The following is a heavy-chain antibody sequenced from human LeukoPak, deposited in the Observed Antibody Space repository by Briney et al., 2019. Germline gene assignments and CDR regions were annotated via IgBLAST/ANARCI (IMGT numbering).Heavy chain of an antibody. V-gene: IGHV3-74*01. CDR3: ARDKNDAFDI. CDR1: GFTFSNYW. Sequence: GGSLRLSCAASGFTFSNYWMHWVRQAPGKGLVWVSRVNSDGSSTNYADSVKGRFTISRDNAKNTLSLQMNSLRAEDTAVYYCARDKNDAFDIWGQGTMVTVSS. J-gene: IGHJ3*02. CDR2: VNSDGSST.